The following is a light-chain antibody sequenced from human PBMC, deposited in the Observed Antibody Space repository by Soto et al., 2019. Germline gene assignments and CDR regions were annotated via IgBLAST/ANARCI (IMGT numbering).Light chain of an antibody. Sequence: QSVLTQPASVSGSPGQSITFSCTGTSSDVGGYSYVSWYQQQPGKAPKFMIYDVTNRPSGVSNRFSGSKSGNTASLTISGLQAEDEADYYCCSYTTSNTRQIVFGTGTKVTVL. CDR2: DVT. V-gene: IGLV2-14*01. J-gene: IGLJ1*01. CDR1: SSDVGGYSY. CDR3: CSYTTSNTRQIV.